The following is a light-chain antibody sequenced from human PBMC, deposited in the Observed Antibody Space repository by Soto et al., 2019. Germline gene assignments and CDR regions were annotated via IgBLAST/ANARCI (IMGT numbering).Light chain of an antibody. J-gene: IGLJ3*02. CDR3: CSYAGTYTGV. CDR2: EAG. Sequence: QSALTQPPSASGSPGQSVSISCIGTISDVGSYKYVSWYQQHPGKAPKLIIYEAGKRPSGVPDRFSGSKSGNTASLTVSGLQPEDEADYFCCSYAGTYTGVFGGGTQLTVL. V-gene: IGLV2-8*01. CDR1: ISDVGSYKY.